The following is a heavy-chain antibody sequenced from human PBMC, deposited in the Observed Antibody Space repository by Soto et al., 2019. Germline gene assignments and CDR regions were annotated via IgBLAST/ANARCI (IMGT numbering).Heavy chain of an antibody. Sequence: PSETLSPTGTVSGASITRSGYSWGGTRNPPGTGLEWIGSIYYSGSTYYNPSLKSRVTISVDTSKDQFSLKLSSVTAADTAVYYCARHIRIQLWLQPYGMDVWGQGTTATVSS. CDR3: ARHIRIQLWLQPYGMDV. D-gene: IGHD5-18*01. J-gene: IGHJ6*02. V-gene: IGHV4-39*01. CDR2: IYYSGST. CDR1: GASITRSGYS.